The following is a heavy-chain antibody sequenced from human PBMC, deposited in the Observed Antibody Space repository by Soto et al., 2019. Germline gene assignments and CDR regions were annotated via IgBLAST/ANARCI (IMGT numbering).Heavy chain of an antibody. D-gene: IGHD2-15*01. CDR1: GFTFSSYW. Sequence: EVQLVESGGGLVQPGGSLRLSCAASGFTFSSYWMHWVRQAPGKGLVWVSRINGGGSSTDYADSVKGRFTISRDNAKNTLLLQMNSLRAEATAFYCCKREGCSGGSCSFDPWGQGTLVTVSS. V-gene: IGHV3-74*01. CDR3: KREGCSGGSCSFDP. CDR2: INGGGSST. J-gene: IGHJ5*02.